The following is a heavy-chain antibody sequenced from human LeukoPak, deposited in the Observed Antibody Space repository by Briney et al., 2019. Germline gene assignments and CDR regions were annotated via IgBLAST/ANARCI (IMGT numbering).Heavy chain of an antibody. D-gene: IGHD2-2*01. Sequence: SETLSLTCTVSGGSISATTYSWGWIRQPPGKGLEWIGSIHYTGSAYFSPSLESRVTMSVDTSKNQFSLQLTSVAAADTAVYFRARHDCSSTFCRCFDYWGQGSLVTVSS. CDR3: ARHDCSSTFCRCFDY. J-gene: IGHJ4*02. CDR2: IHYTGSA. CDR1: GGSISATTYS. V-gene: IGHV4-39*01.